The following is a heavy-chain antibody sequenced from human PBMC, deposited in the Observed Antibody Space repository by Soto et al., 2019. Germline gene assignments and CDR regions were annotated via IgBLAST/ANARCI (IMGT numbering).Heavy chain of an antibody. Sequence: SVKVSCKAPGGTFSSYAISWVRQAPGQGLEWMGGIIPIFGTANYAQKFQGRVTITADESTSTAYMELSSLRSEDTAVYYCARESYCGGDCYHYWGQGTLVTVSS. J-gene: IGHJ4*02. D-gene: IGHD2-21*02. CDR1: GGTFSSYA. V-gene: IGHV1-69*13. CDR3: ARESYCGGDCYHY. CDR2: IIPIFGTA.